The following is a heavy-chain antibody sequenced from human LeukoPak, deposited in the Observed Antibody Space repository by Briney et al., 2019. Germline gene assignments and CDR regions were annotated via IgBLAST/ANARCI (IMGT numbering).Heavy chain of an antibody. CDR2: LNPSGGST. CDR1: GYTFPRDY. Sequence: ASVKVSFKASGYTFPRDYMHWVRRAPGQGVGWRGILNPSGGSTSYTQKFQGRVTITRDTSTSTVYMELSRLRSEDTAVYYCARDCYNSGFAAFDIWGQGTMFTVSS. D-gene: IGHD5-24*01. J-gene: IGHJ3*02. V-gene: IGHV1-46*01. CDR3: ARDCYNSGFAAFDI.